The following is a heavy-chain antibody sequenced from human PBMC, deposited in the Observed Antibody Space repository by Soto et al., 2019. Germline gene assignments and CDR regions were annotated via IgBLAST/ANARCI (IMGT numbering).Heavy chain of an antibody. V-gene: IGHV1-46*01. CDR1: GYTFTSYY. Sequence: ASVKVSCKASGYTFTSYYMHWVRQAPGQGLEWMGIINPSGGSTSYAQKFQGRVTMTRDTSTSTVYMELSSLRSEDTAVYYCAIDRPIWGHDYYDSSGYVYYSYVMDFWGQGTTVTVSS. J-gene: IGHJ6*02. D-gene: IGHD3-22*01. CDR2: INPSGGST. CDR3: AIDRPIWGHDYYDSSGYVYYSYVMDF.